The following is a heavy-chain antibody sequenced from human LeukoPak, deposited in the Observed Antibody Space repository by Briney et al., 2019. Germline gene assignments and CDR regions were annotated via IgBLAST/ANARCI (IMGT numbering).Heavy chain of an antibody. CDR2: IIPIFGTA. CDR3: ARTYCSGGSCSYTFDY. D-gene: IGHD2-15*01. CDR1: GGTFSSYA. V-gene: IGHV1-69*05. J-gene: IGHJ4*02. Sequence: ASVKVSCKASGGTFSSYAISWVRQAPGQGLEWMGRIIPIFGTANYAQKLQGRVTMTTDTSTSTAYMEQRSLRSDDTAVYYCARTYCSGGSCSYTFDYWGQGTLVTVSS.